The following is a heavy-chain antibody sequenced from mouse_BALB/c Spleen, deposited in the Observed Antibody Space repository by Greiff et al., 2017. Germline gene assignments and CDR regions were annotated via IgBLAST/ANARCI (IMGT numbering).Heavy chain of an antibody. CDR3: TRDLDYYAMDY. CDR1: GFTFSSYT. Sequence: DVMLVESGGGLVKPGGSLKLSCAASGFTFSSYTMSWVRQTPEKRLEWVATISSGGSYTYYPDSVKGRFTISRDNAKNTLYLQMSSLKSEDTAMYYCTRDLDYYAMDYWGQGTSVTVSS. CDR2: ISSGGSYT. V-gene: IGHV5-6-4*01. J-gene: IGHJ4*01.